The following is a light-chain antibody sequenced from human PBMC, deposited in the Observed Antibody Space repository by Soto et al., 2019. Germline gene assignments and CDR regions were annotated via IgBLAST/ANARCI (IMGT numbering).Light chain of an antibody. V-gene: IGLV1-40*01. CDR3: QSYDSSLSGSYV. J-gene: IGLJ1*01. CDR1: SSNIGAGYD. CDR2: GNG. Sequence: QSVLTQPPSVSGAPGQRVTISCTGSSSNIGAGYDVHWYQQLPGTAPKLLIYGNGNRPSGVPDRFSGSKSDTSASLAITGLQAEDEADYYCQSYDSSLSGSYVFGTGTKVTVL.